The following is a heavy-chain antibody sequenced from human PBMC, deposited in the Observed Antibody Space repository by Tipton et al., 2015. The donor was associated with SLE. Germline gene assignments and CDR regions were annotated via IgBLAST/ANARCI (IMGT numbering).Heavy chain of an antibody. V-gene: IGHV3-30*04. CDR3: ARDLIAVAGYGMDV. CDR1: GFTFSTYA. CDR2: ISYDGSTK. Sequence: RSLRLSCAASGFTFSTYAMHWVRQAPGKGLEWVAVISYDGSTKYYADSVQGRFTISRDNSKNTLYLQMNSLRAEDTAVYYSARDLIAVAGYGMDVWGQGTTVTVSS. D-gene: IGHD6-19*01. J-gene: IGHJ6*02.